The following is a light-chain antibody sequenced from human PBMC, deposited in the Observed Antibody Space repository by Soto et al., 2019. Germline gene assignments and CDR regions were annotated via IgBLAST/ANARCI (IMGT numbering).Light chain of an antibody. Sequence: EIVLTQSPATLSLSPGERATLSCRASQSVYTSLAWYQQKPGQAPRLLISDASNSATGISVRFSGSGSGTDFTLTISGLKPEDVAVYYCQHHTVWPTYGHGTTVEIK. CDR1: QSVYTS. CDR3: QHHTVWPT. V-gene: IGKV3-11*01. J-gene: IGKJ1*01. CDR2: DAS.